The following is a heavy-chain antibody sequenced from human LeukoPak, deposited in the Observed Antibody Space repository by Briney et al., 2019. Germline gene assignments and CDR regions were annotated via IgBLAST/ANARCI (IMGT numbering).Heavy chain of an antibody. CDR2: IFYSGST. J-gene: IGHJ3*02. Sequence: SETLSLTCTVSGGSISSRSYYWGWIRQPPGKGLEWIGSIFYSGSTYYNPSLKSRVTISVDTSKNHFSLKLSSVTAADTAVYYCARQHRDYDSSGYDGFDIWGQGTLVTVSS. V-gene: IGHV4-39*01. CDR1: GGSISSRSYY. D-gene: IGHD3-22*01. CDR3: ARQHRDYDSSGYDGFDI.